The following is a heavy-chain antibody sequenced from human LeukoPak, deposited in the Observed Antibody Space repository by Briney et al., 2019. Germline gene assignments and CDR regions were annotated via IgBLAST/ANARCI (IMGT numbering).Heavy chain of an antibody. CDR2: ISYDGSNK. CDR3: ARDPVFGSGSYYNVWFDP. CDR1: GFTFSSYA. V-gene: IGHV3-30*04. D-gene: IGHD3-10*01. Sequence: GGSLRLSCAASGFTFSSYAMHCVRQAPGKGLEWVAVISYDGSNKYYADSVKGRFTISRDNSKNMLYLQMNSLRAEDTAVYYCARDPVFGSGSYYNVWFDPWGQGTLVTVSS. J-gene: IGHJ5*02.